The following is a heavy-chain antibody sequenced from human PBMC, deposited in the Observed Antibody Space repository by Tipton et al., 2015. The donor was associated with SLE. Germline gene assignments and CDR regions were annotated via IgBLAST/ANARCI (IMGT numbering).Heavy chain of an antibody. CDR1: GCSISSSSYY. CDR2: IYYSGST. CDR3: ARGALSTTGTTEGWFDP. Sequence: TLSLTCTVSGCSISSSSYYWGWLRHPPGKGLEWIGYIYYSGSTYYNPSLKSRVTISVDTSKNQFSLKLSSVTAADTAVYYCARGALSTTGTTEGWFDPWGQGTLVTVSS. J-gene: IGHJ5*02. V-gene: IGHV4-31*03. D-gene: IGHD1-1*01.